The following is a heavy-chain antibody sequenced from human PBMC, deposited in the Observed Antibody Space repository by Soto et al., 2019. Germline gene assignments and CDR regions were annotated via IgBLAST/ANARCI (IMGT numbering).Heavy chain of an antibody. J-gene: IGHJ6*02. V-gene: IGHV3-11*01. Sequence: PGGSLRLSCAASGFTSSDYYMSWVRQAPGMGLEWVAYISSRSSTMYYADSVKGRFTISRDNAKNSLSLQMNSLRVEDTAVYYRARGPLPHYPMYGMDVWGQGTTVTVS. D-gene: IGHD1-26*01. CDR2: ISSRSSTM. CDR1: GFTSSDYY. CDR3: ARGPLPHYPMYGMDV.